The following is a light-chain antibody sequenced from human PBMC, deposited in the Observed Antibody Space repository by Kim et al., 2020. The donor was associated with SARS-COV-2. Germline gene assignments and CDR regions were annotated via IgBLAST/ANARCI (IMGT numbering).Light chain of an antibody. Sequence: PGQKAKITCSGGGLAKQYAYWYQQKQGQAPVLVIYKDSGRPSGIPERFSGARSGTTVTLTISGVQAEDEADYYCQSADSSGTYWVFGGGTQLTVL. CDR2: KDS. CDR3: QSADSSGTYWV. CDR1: GLAKQY. V-gene: IGLV3-25*03. J-gene: IGLJ3*02.